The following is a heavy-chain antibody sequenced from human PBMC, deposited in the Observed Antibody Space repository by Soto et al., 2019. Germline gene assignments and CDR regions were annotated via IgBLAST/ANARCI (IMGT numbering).Heavy chain of an antibody. V-gene: IGHV3-23*01. D-gene: IGHD2-15*01. J-gene: IGHJ2*01. CDR2: ISGSGGST. CDR1: GFTFSSYA. Sequence: EVQLLESGGGLVQPGGSLRLSCAASGFTFSSYAMSWVRQAPGKGLEWVSAISGSGGSTYYADSVKGRFTISRDNSKNTLYLQMNSLRAEDTAVYYCAKSGLGGYCSGGSSYPKWYFDLWGRGTLVTVSS. CDR3: AKSGLGGYCSGGSSYPKWYFDL.